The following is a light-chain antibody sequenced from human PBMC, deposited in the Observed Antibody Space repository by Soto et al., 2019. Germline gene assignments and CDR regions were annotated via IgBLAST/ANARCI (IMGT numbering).Light chain of an antibody. J-gene: IGLJ2*01. CDR2: EDN. CDR3: QSYDSSNVV. Sequence: NFMLTQPHSVSESPGKTVTISCTRSSGSIASNYVQWYQQRPGSAPTTVIYEDNQRPSGVPDRFSGSIDSSSNSASLTISGLKTEDEADYYCQSYDSSNVVFGGGTKHRP. V-gene: IGLV6-57*04. CDR1: SGSIASNY.